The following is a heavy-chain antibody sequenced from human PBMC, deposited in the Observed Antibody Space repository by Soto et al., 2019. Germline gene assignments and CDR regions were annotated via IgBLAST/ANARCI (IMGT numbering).Heavy chain of an antibody. D-gene: IGHD2-21*02. J-gene: IGHJ4*02. CDR1: GFTFSSYA. CDR2: ISYDGSNK. Sequence: QVQLVESGGGVVQPGRSLRLSCAASGFTFSSYAMHWVRQAPGKGLEWVAVISYDGSNKYYADSVKGRFTISRDNSKNTLSLQMNSLRAEDTAVYYCARAIAFVVVTAIFDYWGQGTLVTVSS. CDR3: ARAIAFVVVTAIFDY. V-gene: IGHV3-30-3*01.